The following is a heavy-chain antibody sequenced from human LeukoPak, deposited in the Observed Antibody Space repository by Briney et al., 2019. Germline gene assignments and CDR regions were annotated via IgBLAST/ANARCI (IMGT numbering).Heavy chain of an antibody. V-gene: IGHV3-72*01. D-gene: IGHD3-10*01. CDR2: SRNKASSDTT. CDR1: GVKFSDHY. J-gene: IGHJ4*02. CDR3: AKALWFGES. Sequence: GGSLRLSCAASGVKFSDHYIDWVRQAPGKGLEWVGRSRNKASSDTTEYAASVEGRFTISRDVSESSLYLQMNSLRAEDTAVYYCAKALWFGESGGQGTLVTVSS.